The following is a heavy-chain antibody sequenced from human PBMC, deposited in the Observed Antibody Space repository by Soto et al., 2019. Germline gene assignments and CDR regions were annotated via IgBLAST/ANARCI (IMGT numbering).Heavy chain of an antibody. V-gene: IGHV1-69*13. J-gene: IGHJ4*02. CDR3: ARGITGTTPFDY. CDR1: GGTFSSYA. CDR2: IIPIFGTA. Sequence: GASVKVSCKASGGTFSSYAISWVRQAPGQGLEWMGGIIPIFGTANYAQKFQGRVTITADESTSTAYMELSSLRSEDTAVYYCARGITGTTPFDYWGQGTLVTVSS. D-gene: IGHD1-7*01.